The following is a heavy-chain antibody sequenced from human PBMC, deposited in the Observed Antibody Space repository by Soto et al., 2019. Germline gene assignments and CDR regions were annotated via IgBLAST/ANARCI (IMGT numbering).Heavy chain of an antibody. Sequence: GASVKVSCKASGYTFTSYDINWVRQATGQGLEWMGWMNPNSGNTGYAQNFQGRVTVTADESTNTVYMELRSLRSDDTAVYYCARGGDGYNSGAVYWGQGTPVTVSS. CDR2: MNPNSGNT. D-gene: IGHD2-21*01. J-gene: IGHJ4*02. CDR1: GYTFTSYD. V-gene: IGHV1-8*01. CDR3: ARGGDGYNSGAVY.